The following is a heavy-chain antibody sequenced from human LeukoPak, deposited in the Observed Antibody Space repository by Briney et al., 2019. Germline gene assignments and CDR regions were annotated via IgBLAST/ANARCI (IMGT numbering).Heavy chain of an antibody. J-gene: IGHJ5*02. D-gene: IGHD2-15*01. Sequence: SETLSLTCTVSGGSISSSSYYWGWIRQPPGKGLEWIGEINHSGSTNYNPSLKSRVTISVDTSKNQFSLKLSSVTAADTAVYYCARTVRPTPNAPLGYCSGGSCSRRVRTGWFDPWGQGTLVTVSS. V-gene: IGHV4-39*07. CDR3: ARTVRPTPNAPLGYCSGGSCSRRVRTGWFDP. CDR2: INHSGST. CDR1: GGSISSSSYY.